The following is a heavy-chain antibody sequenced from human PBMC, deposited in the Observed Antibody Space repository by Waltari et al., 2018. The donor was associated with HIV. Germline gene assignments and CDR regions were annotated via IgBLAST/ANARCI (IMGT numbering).Heavy chain of an antibody. D-gene: IGHD5-18*01. CDR1: GGSISGGGYY. J-gene: IGHJ4*02. Sequence: QESGPGLVKPSQTLSLTCTVSGGSISGGGYYWSWVRQPAGRGLEWIGRSHASGRTNYNPSLRSRVTISVDASKNQFSLKLTSVTAADTAVYFCARGPTAMVTFDSWGQGTLVTVSS. CDR3: ARGPTAMVTFDS. V-gene: IGHV4-61*02. CDR2: SHASGRT.